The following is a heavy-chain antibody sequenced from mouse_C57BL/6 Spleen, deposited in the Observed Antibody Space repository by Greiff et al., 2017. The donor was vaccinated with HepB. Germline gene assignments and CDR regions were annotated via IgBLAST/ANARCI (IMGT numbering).Heavy chain of an antibody. CDR3: ARGEGSWFDY. V-gene: IGHV1-82*01. CDR1: GYAFSSSW. Sequence: VQLQESGPELVKPGASVKISCKASGYAFSSSWMNWVKQRPGKGLEWIGRIYPGDGDTNYNGKFKGKATLTADKSSSTAYMQLSSLTSEDSAVYFCARGEGSWFDYWGQGTTLTVSS. CDR2: IYPGDGDT. D-gene: IGHD3-3*01. J-gene: IGHJ2*01.